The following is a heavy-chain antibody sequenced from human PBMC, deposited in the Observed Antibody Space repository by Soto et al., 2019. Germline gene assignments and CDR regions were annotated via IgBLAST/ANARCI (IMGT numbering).Heavy chain of an antibody. Sequence: QITLKESGPTLVKPTQTLTLTCTFSGFSLSTSGVGVGWIRQPPGKDLEWLAIIYWDDDKRYSPSLKSRLTITKDTSKNQVVLTMTNMDPVDTATYYCAHAIRDIVVVPAAMSGAFDIWGQGTMVTVSS. CDR2: IYWDDDK. J-gene: IGHJ3*02. V-gene: IGHV2-5*02. CDR3: AHAIRDIVVVPAAMSGAFDI. D-gene: IGHD2-2*01. CDR1: GFSLSTSGVG.